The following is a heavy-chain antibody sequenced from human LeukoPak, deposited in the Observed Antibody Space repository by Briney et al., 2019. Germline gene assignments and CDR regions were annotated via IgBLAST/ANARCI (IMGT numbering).Heavy chain of an antibody. CDR1: GGSISSYY. D-gene: IGHD3-10*01. Sequence: SETLSLTXTVSGGSISSYYWSWIRQPAGKGLEWIGRIYTSGSTNYNPSLKSRVTMSVDTSKNQFSLKLSSVTAADTAVYYCARDTYYYGSGREFDYWGQGTLVTVSS. CDR2: IYTSGST. V-gene: IGHV4-4*07. CDR3: ARDTYYYGSGREFDY. J-gene: IGHJ4*02.